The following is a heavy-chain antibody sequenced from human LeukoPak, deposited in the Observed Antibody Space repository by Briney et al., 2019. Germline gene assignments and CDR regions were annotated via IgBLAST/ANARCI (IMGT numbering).Heavy chain of an antibody. CDR1: GGSISGYY. J-gene: IGHJ4*02. D-gene: IGHD2-15*01. CDR3: ARQPRYCSGGSCYHFDY. Sequence: SETLSLTCTVSGGSISGYYWSWIRQPPGKGLEWIGYLYYSGSTNYNPSLKSRVAISVDTSKNQFSLNLSSVTAADTAVYYCARQPRYCSGGSCYHFDYWGQGTLVTVSS. CDR2: LYYSGST. V-gene: IGHV4-59*08.